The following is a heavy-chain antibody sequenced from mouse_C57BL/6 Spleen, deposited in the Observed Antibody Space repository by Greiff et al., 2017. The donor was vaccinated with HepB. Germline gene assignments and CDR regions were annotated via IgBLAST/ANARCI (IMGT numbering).Heavy chain of an antibody. J-gene: IGHJ4*01. CDR3: ARTVELRRMDY. CDR2: IHPNSGST. CDR1: GYTFTSYW. V-gene: IGHV1-64*01. Sequence: QVQLQQPGAELVKPGASVKLSCKASGYTFTSYWMHWVKQRPGQGLEWIGMIHPNSGSTNYNEKLKSKATLTVDKSSSTAYIQLSSLTSEDSAVYYCARTVELRRMDYWGQGTSVTVSS. D-gene: IGHD3-2*02.